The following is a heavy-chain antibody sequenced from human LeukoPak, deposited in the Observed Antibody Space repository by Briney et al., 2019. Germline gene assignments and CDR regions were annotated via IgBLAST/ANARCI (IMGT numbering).Heavy chain of an antibody. CDR3: ARSGYDDFFYYAMDV. V-gene: IGHV3-23*01. CDR2: IRDSGDAT. CDR1: GFTFKNYA. Sequence: GGSLRLSCTTSGFTFKNYAMTWVRQAPGKGLEWVSSIRDSGDATYYTDSVKGRFTISRDNSKNTLYLQMNSLRAEDTAVYYCARSGYDDFFYYAMDVWGQGTTVTVSS. J-gene: IGHJ6*02. D-gene: IGHD5-12*01.